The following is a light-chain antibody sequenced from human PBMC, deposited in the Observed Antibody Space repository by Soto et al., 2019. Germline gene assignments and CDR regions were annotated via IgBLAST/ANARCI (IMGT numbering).Light chain of an antibody. CDR3: QQSYNTPPLFT. CDR1: QSISSY. Sequence: DIQMTQSPSSLSASVGDRVTITYRASQSISSYLNWYQQKPGKAPKLLIYAASSLQSGVPSRFSGSGSGTDFTLTISSLQPEDFATYYCQQSYNTPPLFTFGPGTKVDIK. CDR2: AAS. J-gene: IGKJ3*01. V-gene: IGKV1-39*01.